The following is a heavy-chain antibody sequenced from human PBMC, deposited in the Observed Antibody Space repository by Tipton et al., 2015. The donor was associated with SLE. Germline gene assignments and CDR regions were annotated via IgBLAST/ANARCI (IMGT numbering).Heavy chain of an antibody. CDR2: IYHVGNT. Sequence: TLSLTCAVSGGSISSSNWWSWVRQPPGKGLEWIGEIYHVGNTNYNPSLRSRVTMLVVTSNNQFSLRLSSVTAADTAVYYCARHREYSGHDYHYFYGLDVWGRGTTVTVSS. D-gene: IGHD5-12*01. CDR1: GGSISSSNW. CDR3: ARHREYSGHDYHYFYGLDV. J-gene: IGHJ6*02. V-gene: IGHV4-4*02.